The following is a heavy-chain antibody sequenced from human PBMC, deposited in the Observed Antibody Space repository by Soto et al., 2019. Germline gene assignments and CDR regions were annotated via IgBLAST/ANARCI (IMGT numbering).Heavy chain of an antibody. V-gene: IGHV1-46*01. CDR3: ARVWFGDSDYYYYGMDV. CDR2: INPSGGST. Sequence: QVQLVQSGAEVKKPGASVKVSCKASGYTFTSYYMHWVRQAPGQGLEWMGIINPSGGSTSYAQKFQGRVTMTRDTSTSTVYMELSSLRSEDTAVYYCARVWFGDSDYYYYGMDVWGQGTTVTVSS. D-gene: IGHD3-10*01. J-gene: IGHJ6*02. CDR1: GYTFTSYY.